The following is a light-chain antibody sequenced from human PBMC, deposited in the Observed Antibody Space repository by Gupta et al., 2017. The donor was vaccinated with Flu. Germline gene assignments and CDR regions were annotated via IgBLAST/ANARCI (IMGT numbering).Light chain of an antibody. V-gene: IGLV2-8*01. CDR3: SSYGGRNNLV. CDR2: DVA. Sequence: QSALTKPPSASGSPGQSVTISCTGTNSDVGGYDFVSWYQRHPGKAPKLIIYDVAKRPSGVPDRFSGSKSGNTASLTVSGLQAEDEADYYCSSYGGRNNLVFGGGTRLTVL. J-gene: IGLJ3*02. CDR1: NSDVGGYDF.